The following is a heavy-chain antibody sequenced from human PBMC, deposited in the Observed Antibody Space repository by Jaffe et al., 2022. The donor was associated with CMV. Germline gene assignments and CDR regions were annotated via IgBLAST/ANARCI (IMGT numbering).Heavy chain of an antibody. V-gene: IGHV5-51*01. CDR1: GYNFASYW. CDR2: VYPRDSTT. J-gene: IGHJ4*02. D-gene: IGHD3-10*01. CDR3: ARGSFCRPGSCYSMYYLDY. Sequence: EVRLVQSGPEVKKPGDSLKISCKVSGYNFASYWIGWVRQMPGKGLEWMAIVYPRDSTTKYGPSFQGQVTISADESIDTAYLQWSSLKASDTAMYYCARGSFCRPGSCYSMYYLDYWGQGTLVTVSS.